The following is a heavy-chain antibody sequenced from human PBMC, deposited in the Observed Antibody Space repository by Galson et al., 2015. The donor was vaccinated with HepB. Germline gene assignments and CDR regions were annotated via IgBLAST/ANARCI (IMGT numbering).Heavy chain of an antibody. CDR3: ARDIHSGYDYGLFDY. D-gene: IGHD5-12*01. CDR1: GYTFTSYA. V-gene: IGHV1-3*01. J-gene: IGHJ4*02. Sequence: SVKVSCKASGYTFTSYAMHWVRQAPGQRLEWMGWINAGNGNTKYSQKFQGRVTITRDTSASTAYMELSSLRSEDTAVYYCARDIHSGYDYGLFDYWGQGTLVTVSP. CDR2: INAGNGNT.